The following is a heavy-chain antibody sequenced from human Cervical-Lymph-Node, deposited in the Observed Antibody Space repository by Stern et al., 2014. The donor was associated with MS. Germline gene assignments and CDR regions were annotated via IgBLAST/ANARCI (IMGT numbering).Heavy chain of an antibody. J-gene: IGHJ2*01. CDR1: GGSVASGSYF. V-gene: IGHV4-61*02. CDR2: IHTTGTI. Sequence: QVQLQESGPRLVKPSQTLSLTCTVSGGSVASGSYFWSWLRQPAGKAAEWIGRIHTTGTIHYSPSLMGRVSISVDLSRNQFSLKLNSVTAADTAVYYCSRGTEFADFVVWGRGTLVTVSP. CDR3: SRGTEFADFVV. D-gene: IGHD3/OR15-3a*01.